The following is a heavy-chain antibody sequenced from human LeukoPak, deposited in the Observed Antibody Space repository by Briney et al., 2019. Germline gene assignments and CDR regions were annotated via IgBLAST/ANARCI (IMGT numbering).Heavy chain of an antibody. Sequence: GGSLRLSCAASGFTFRSYWMSWVRQAPGKGLEWVANINQDGSEKYYVDSEKGRFTISRDNAKKSLYLQMNSLRADDTAVYYCARDGGPFDSWGQGTLVTVSS. CDR1: GFTFRSYW. V-gene: IGHV3-7*01. D-gene: IGHD3-16*01. J-gene: IGHJ4*02. CDR3: ARDGGPFDS. CDR2: INQDGSEK.